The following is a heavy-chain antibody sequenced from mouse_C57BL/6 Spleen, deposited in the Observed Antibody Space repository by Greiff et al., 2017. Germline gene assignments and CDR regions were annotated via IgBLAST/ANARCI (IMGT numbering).Heavy chain of an antibody. CDR2: INPSSGYT. D-gene: IGHD2-1*01. CDR3: ARDTQGNYPAWFAY. Sequence: QVQLQQSGAELARPGASVKMSCKASGYTFTSSTMHWVKQRPGQGLEWIGYINPSSGYTKYNQKFKDKATLTADKSSSTAYMQPSSLTSEDSAVYFCARDTQGNYPAWFAYWGQGTLVTVSA. CDR1: GYTFTSST. V-gene: IGHV1-4*01. J-gene: IGHJ3*01.